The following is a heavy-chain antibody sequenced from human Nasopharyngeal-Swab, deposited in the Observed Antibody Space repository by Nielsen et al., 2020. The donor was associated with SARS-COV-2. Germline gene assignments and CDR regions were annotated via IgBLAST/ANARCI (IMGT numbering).Heavy chain of an antibody. CDR2: ISYDGSNK. CDR1: GFTFSSYA. V-gene: IGHV3-30*04. Sequence: GESLKISCAASGFTFSSYAMHWVRQAPGKGLEWVAVISYDGSNKYYADSVKGRFIISRDNSKNTLYLQMNSLRAEDTAVYYCARPLTGYYYFDYWGQGTLVTVSS. CDR3: ARPLTGYYYFDY. D-gene: IGHD3-9*01. J-gene: IGHJ4*02.